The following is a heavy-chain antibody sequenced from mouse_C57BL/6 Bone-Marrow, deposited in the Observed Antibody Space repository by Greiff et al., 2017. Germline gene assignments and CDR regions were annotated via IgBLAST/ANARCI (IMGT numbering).Heavy chain of an antibody. D-gene: IGHD3-3*01. CDR3: ERRGWCFLDY. CDR1: GYTFTSYW. Sequence: QVQLQQSGADLAKPGASVKLSCKASGYTFTSYWMHWVKQRPGQGLEWIGYINPSSGYTKYNQKFKDKATLTADKSSSTAYRQLSSLTYEDSAGYYCERRGWCFLDYWGQGTTLTVSS. J-gene: IGHJ2*01. V-gene: IGHV1-7*01. CDR2: INPSSGYT.